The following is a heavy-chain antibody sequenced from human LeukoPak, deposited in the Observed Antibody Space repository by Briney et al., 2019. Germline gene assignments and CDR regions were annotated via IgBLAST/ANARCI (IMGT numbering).Heavy chain of an antibody. V-gene: IGHV1-8*03. CDR2: MNPNSGNT. CDR3: ARTGSGGSCYSN. D-gene: IGHD2-15*01. CDR1: GYTFTGYY. J-gene: IGHJ4*02. Sequence: ASVKVSCKASGYTFTGYYMHWLRQAPGQGLEWMGWMNPNSGNTGYAQKFQGRVTITRNTSISTAYMELSSLRSEDTAVYYCARTGSGGSCYSNWGQGTLVTVSS.